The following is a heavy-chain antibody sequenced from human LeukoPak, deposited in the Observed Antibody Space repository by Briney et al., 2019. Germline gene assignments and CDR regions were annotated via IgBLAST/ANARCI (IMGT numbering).Heavy chain of an antibody. J-gene: IGHJ4*02. CDR2: ISSNGNTK. CDR1: GFIFRTYE. D-gene: IGHD2-21*01. V-gene: IGHV3-48*03. Sequence: GGSLRLSCTASGFIFRTYEMYWVRQLPGKGLEWVSYISSNGNTKYYADSVKGRFTISRDNSKNTLYLQMNSLRAEDTALYYCAKDRAYGQFLWGNDYWGQGTLVTVSP. CDR3: AKDRAYGQFLWGNDY.